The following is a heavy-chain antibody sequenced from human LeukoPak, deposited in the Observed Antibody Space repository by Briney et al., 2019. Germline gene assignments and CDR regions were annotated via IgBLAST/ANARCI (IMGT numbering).Heavy chain of an antibody. J-gene: IGHJ5*02. D-gene: IGHD6-6*01. CDR2: ISASGGST. CDR3: ARGKIAAPPWFDP. V-gene: IGHV3-23*01. CDR1: GFTLSSYA. Sequence: GGSLRLSCAASGFTLSSYAMSWVRQAPGKGLEWVSSISASGGSTNYADSVKGRFTISRDNSKNTVYLQMNSLRAEDTAVYYCARGKIAAPPWFDPWGQGTLVTVSS.